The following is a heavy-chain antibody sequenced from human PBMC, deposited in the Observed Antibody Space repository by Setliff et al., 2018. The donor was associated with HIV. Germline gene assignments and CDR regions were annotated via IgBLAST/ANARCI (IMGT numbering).Heavy chain of an antibody. CDR2: IFYSGHT. Sequence: SETMSLTCTVSGGSISSSSYYWAWIRQPPGKGLEWIGNIFYSGHTFYNPSLRSRVTISVDTSKNQFSLKLSSVTAADTALYYCARGVAAAGLWGQGTLVTVSS. J-gene: IGHJ4*02. CDR3: ARGVAAAGL. V-gene: IGHV4-39*07. CDR1: GGSISSSSYY. D-gene: IGHD6-13*01.